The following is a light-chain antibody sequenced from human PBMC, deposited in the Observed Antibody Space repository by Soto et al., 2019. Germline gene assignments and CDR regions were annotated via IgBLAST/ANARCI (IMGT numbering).Light chain of an antibody. CDR1: SSDVGAYNF. V-gene: IGLV2-14*03. CDR3: CSYSSSITPYV. J-gene: IGLJ1*01. Sequence: QSALTQPASVSGSPGQSITISCTGTSSDVGAYNFVSWYQQHPNKAPKLMIYDVSNRPSGMSNRFSGSKSGNTASLTISGLQADDEADYYCCSYSSSITPYVLGTGTKLTVL. CDR2: DVS.